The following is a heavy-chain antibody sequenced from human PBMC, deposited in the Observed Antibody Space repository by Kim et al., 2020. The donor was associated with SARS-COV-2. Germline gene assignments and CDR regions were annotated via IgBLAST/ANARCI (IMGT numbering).Heavy chain of an antibody. J-gene: IGHJ4*02. CDR3: ARDGDYSLDY. Sequence: THYTPPLRDRVTRSVNTPKNQFSLKLSSVTAADTAVYYCARDGDYSLDYWGQGTLVTVSS. V-gene: IGHV4-59*01. CDR2: T. D-gene: IGHD4-4*01.